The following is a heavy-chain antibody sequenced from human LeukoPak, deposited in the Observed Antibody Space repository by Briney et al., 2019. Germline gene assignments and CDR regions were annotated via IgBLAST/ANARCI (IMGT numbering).Heavy chain of an antibody. CDR2: IYYSGST. CDR1: GASFSSSTYY. V-gene: IGHV4-39*01. Sequence: PSETLSLTCTVSGASFSSSTYYWGWIRQPPGKGPEWIGSIYYSGSTYYNPSLKSRVTMSVDTSKNQFSLKLSSVTAADTAVYYCARHAGGISATGTRPFDHWGQGTLVTVSS. CDR3: ARHAGGISATGTRPFDH. D-gene: IGHD6-13*01. J-gene: IGHJ4*02.